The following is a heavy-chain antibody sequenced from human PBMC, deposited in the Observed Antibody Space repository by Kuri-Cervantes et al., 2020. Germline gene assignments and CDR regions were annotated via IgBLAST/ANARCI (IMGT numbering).Heavy chain of an antibody. CDR3: ARGLGKQWLVLAGFFDY. J-gene: IGHJ4*02. D-gene: IGHD6-19*01. V-gene: IGHV4-4*02. CDR1: HGSINNNNW. Sequence: GSLRLSCVVSHGSINNNNWWSWVRQSPGKGLEWIGEVYHTGPTNYNPSLRGRVTMSVDKSKNELFLNLMSVTAADTAVYYCARGLGKQWLVLAGFFDYWGQGTLVTVSS. CDR2: VYHTGPT.